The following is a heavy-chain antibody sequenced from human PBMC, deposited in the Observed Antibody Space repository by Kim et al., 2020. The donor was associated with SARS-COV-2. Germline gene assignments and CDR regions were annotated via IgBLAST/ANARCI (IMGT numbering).Heavy chain of an antibody. CDR2: IYYSGST. V-gene: IGHV4-31*03. J-gene: IGHJ5*01. CDR1: GGSISSGGYY. D-gene: IGHD3-22*01. CDR3: ARERPYYYDSSGYSGYDS. Sequence: SETLSLTCTVSGGSISSGGYYWSWIRQHPGKGLEWIGYIYYSGSTYYNPSLKSRVTISVDTSKNQFSLKLSSVTAADTAVYYCARERPYYYDSSGYSGYDSWGQGTLVTVSS.